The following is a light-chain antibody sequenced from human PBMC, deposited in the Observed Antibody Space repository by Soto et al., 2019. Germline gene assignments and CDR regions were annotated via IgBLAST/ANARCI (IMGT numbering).Light chain of an antibody. V-gene: IGKV1-39*01. CDR1: QSISSY. CDR2: AAS. Sequence: DIQMTQSPSSLSASVGDRVTITCRASQSISSYLNWYQQKPGKAPKLLIYAASSLQSGVPSRFSGSGSGTDFTLTISSLEPEDFALYYCQHRSNWPAFGGGTKVDIK. CDR3: QHRSNWPA. J-gene: IGKJ4*01.